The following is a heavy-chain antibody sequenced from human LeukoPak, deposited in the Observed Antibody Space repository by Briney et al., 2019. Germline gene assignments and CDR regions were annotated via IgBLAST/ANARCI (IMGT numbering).Heavy chain of an antibody. CDR2: MNPNSGNT. CDR1: GGTFSSYA. Sequence: ASVKVSCKASGGTFSSYAISWVRQATGQGLEWMGWMNPNSGNTGYTKKFQGRVTMTRNTSITTAYMELSSLRSEDTAVYYCARGVFLDTSYYFDYWGQGTLATVSS. CDR3: ARGVFLDTSYYFDY. V-gene: IGHV1-8*02. J-gene: IGHJ4*02. D-gene: IGHD2/OR15-2a*01.